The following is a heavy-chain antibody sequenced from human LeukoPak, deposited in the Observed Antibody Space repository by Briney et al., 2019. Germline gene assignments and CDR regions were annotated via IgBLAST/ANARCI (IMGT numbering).Heavy chain of an antibody. J-gene: IGHJ5*02. Sequence: ASVKVSCKASGGTFSSYAISWVRQAPGQGLEWMGGIIPIFGTANYAQKFQGRVTITADESTSTAYMELSSLRSEDTAVYYCAIPRGDSGSYYNWFDPWGQGTLVTVSS. CDR3: AIPRGDSGSYYNWFDP. CDR2: IIPIFGTA. CDR1: GGTFSSYA. D-gene: IGHD1-26*01. V-gene: IGHV1-69*13.